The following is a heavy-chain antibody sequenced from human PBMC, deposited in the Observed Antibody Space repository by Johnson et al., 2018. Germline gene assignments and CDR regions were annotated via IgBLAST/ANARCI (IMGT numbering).Heavy chain of an antibody. Sequence: QVQLQESGPGLVKPSETLSLTCPVSGGSISSYYWSWIRQPPGKGLEWIGYISYSGGTNYTPSFKSRVTISVDTSKNQFSLTLRSVTAADTAVYYFAIRATVPDWSFDIWGQGTMVTVSS. V-gene: IGHV4-59*01. CDR1: GGSISSYY. J-gene: IGHJ3*02. CDR2: ISYSGGT. CDR3: AIRATVPDWSFDI. D-gene: IGHD5-12*01.